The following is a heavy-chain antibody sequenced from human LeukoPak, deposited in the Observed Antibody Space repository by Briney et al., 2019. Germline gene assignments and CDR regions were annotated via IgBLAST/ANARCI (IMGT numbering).Heavy chain of an antibody. J-gene: IGHJ3*02. V-gene: IGHV4-38-2*02. CDR2: IYHSGST. CDR3: AREGRDGYNLDAFDI. Sequence: SETLSLTCTVSGYSISSGYYRGWIRQPPGKGLEWIGSIYHSGSTYYNPSLKSRVTISVDTSKNQFSLKLSSVTAADTAVYYCAREGRDGYNLDAFDIWGQGTMVTVSS. D-gene: IGHD5-24*01. CDR1: GYSISSGYY.